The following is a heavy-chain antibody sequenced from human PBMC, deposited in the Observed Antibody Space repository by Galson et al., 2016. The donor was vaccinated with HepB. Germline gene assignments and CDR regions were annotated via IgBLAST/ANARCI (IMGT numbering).Heavy chain of an antibody. CDR3: AREGLVDTAVDY. J-gene: IGHJ4*02. CDR2: IYYSGST. CDR1: GGSISSYY. V-gene: IGHV4-59*12. Sequence: SETLSLTCTVSGGSISSYYWSWIRQPPGKGLEWIGYIYYSGSTNYNPSLKSRVTISVDTSKNQFSLKLSSVTAADTAVYFCAREGLVDTAVDYWGQGTLVTVSS. D-gene: IGHD5-18*01.